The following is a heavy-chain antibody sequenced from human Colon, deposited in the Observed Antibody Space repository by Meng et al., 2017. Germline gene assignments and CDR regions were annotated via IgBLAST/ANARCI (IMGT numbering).Heavy chain of an antibody. CDR3: SSLLTLDY. V-gene: IGHV4-34*02. CDR1: AGPFSGYY. CDR2: INHSGDT. Sequence: QVPLQQWGPGLLKPSETLTLTCAITAGPFSGYYWSWIRQAPGKGLEWIGEINHSGDTHYHPSLKSRVSMSFDTSKTQFSLHLSSVTAADTAVYYCSSLLTLDYWGPGTLVTVSS. J-gene: IGHJ4*02. D-gene: IGHD2-15*01.